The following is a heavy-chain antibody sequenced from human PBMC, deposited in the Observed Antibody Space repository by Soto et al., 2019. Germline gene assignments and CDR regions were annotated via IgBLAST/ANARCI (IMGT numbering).Heavy chain of an antibody. CDR2: IIPIFGTA. CDR1: GGTFSSYA. Sequence: QVQLVQSGAEVKKPGSSVKVSCKASGGTFSSYAISWVRQAPGQGLEWMGGIIPIFGTANYAQKFQGRVTITADESTSKAYMGLSSLRSEDTAVYYCARGVVVPAATGGHFDYWGQGTLVTVSS. J-gene: IGHJ4*02. D-gene: IGHD2-2*01. V-gene: IGHV1-69*01. CDR3: ARGVVVPAATGGHFDY.